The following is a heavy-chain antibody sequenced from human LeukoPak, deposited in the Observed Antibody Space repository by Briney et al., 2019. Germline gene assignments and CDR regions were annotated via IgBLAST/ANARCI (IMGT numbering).Heavy chain of an antibody. CDR1: GFTVSSNS. Sequence: GGSLRLSCAASGFTVSSNSMSWVRQAPGRGLEWLSGILGNGRTTYYADSVRGRFTISRDNSKNTLYLQMDSLRVEDTAVYYCAKDLRPDGMYDVDHWGQGTLVTVSS. CDR3: AKDLRPDGMYDVDH. V-gene: IGHV3-23*01. D-gene: IGHD3-3*01. J-gene: IGHJ4*02. CDR2: ILGNGRTT.